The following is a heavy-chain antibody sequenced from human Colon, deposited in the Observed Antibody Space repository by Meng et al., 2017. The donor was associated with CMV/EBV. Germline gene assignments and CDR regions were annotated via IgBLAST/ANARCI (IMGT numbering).Heavy chain of an antibody. CDR2: VRSKANNYAT. D-gene: IGHD3-3*01. V-gene: IGHV3-73*01. J-gene: IGHJ5*02. Sequence: GGSLRLSCAVFGFTFSGSAMHWVRQAPGKGLEWVGRVRSKANNYATGYSASVKGRFIISRDDSKHTAYLQMNSLRPEDTAVYYCTPLYAFWSGYNLYWFAP. CDR1: GFTFSGSA. CDR3: TPLYAFWSGYNLYWFAP.